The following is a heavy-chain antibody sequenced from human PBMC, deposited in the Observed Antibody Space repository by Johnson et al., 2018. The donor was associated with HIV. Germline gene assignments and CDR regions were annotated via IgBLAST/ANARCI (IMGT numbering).Heavy chain of an antibody. CDR3: ARGVDGAFDI. Sequence: QVQLVESGGVLVQPGGSLSLSCAASGFTFRSYGMHWVRQAPGQGLAWVAFIRYDGSNKYYADSVKGRFTISRDNSKNTLYLQMNSLRAEDTAVYYCARGVDGAFDIWGQGTMVTVSS. CDR2: IRYDGSNK. D-gene: IGHD3-10*01. J-gene: IGHJ3*02. CDR1: GFTFRSYG. V-gene: IGHV3-30*02.